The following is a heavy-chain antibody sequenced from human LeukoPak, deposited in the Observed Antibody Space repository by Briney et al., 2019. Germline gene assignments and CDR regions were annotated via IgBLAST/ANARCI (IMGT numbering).Heavy chain of an antibody. Sequence: SETLSLTCTVSGDSISSYYWSWIRQPPGKGLEWIGYIYYSGSTNYNPSLKSRVTISVDTSKNQFSLKLSSVTAADTAVYYCARQLWFGGREFDYWGQGTLVTVSS. CDR3: ARQLWFGGREFDY. CDR2: IYYSGST. CDR1: GDSISSYY. D-gene: IGHD5-18*01. J-gene: IGHJ4*02. V-gene: IGHV4-59*08.